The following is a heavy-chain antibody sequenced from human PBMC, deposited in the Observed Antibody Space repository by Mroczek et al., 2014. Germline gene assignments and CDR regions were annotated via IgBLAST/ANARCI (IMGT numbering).Heavy chain of an antibody. CDR3: ARVVAAVREGYFDY. J-gene: IGHJ4*02. CDR1: GGSISSGSYY. V-gene: IGHV4-61*02. CDR2: IYTSGST. D-gene: IGHD2-15*01. Sequence: QVQLVESGPGLVKPSQTLSLTCTVSGGSISSGSYYWSWIRQPAGKGLEWIGRIYTSGSTNYNPSLKSRVTISVDTSKNQFSLKLSSVTAADTAVYYCARVVAAVREGYFDYWGQGTLVTVSS.